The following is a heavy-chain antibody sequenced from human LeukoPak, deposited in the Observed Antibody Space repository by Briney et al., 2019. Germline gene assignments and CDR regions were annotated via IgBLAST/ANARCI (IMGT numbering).Heavy chain of an antibody. CDR2: ISGSGSSA. J-gene: IGHJ3*01. D-gene: IGHD1-26*01. V-gene: IGHV3-23*01. CDR3: ARGFGGGYYSAFDF. Sequence: GGSLRLSCAASGFTFSSYVMSWVRQAPGKGLEWVSVISGSGSSASYADSVKGRFTISRDNSKNTLHLQMNSLRAEDTAAYYCARGFGGGYYSAFDFWGQGTLVTASS. CDR1: GFTFSSYV.